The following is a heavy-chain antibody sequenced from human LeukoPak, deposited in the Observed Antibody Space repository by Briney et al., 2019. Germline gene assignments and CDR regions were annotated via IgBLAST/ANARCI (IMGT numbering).Heavy chain of an antibody. J-gene: IGHJ5*02. D-gene: IGHD3-10*01. CDR3: ARGRGEGRGISMVRGVRAPSFNWFDP. V-gene: IGHV4-39*07. CDR1: GGSISSSTYY. Sequence: SETLSLTCTVSGGSISSSTYYWGWIRQPPGKGLEWIGSINYSGSTYYNPSLKSRVTISVDTSRNQLSLKLSSVTAADTAVYYCARGRGEGRGISMVRGVRAPSFNWFDPWGHGTLVTVSS. CDR2: INYSGST.